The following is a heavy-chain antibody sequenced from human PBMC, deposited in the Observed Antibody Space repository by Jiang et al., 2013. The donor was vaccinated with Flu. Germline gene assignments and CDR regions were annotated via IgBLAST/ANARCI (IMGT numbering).Heavy chain of an antibody. CDR2: IDPSDSYT. J-gene: IGHJ4*02. V-gene: IGHV5-10-1*01. D-gene: IGHD3-22*01. Sequence: SWVRQMPGKGLEWMGRIDPSDSYTNYSPSFQGHVTISADKSISTAYLQWSSLKASDTAMYYCARHTHSSALYYFDYWGQGTLVTVSS. CDR3: ARHTHSSALYYFDY.